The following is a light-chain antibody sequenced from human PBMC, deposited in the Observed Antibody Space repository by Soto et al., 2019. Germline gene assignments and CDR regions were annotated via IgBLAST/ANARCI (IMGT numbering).Light chain of an antibody. J-gene: IGLJ3*02. V-gene: IGLV1-44*01. CDR1: SSNIGSNT. CDR2: SNN. CDR3: AAWDDSLNGWV. Sequence: QAVVAQPPSASATPGQRVTISCSGSSSNIGSNTVNWYQQLPGTAPKLLIYSNNQRPSGVPDRFSSSKSGTSASLAISGLQSEDVADYYCAAWDDSLNGWVFGGGTKLTVL.